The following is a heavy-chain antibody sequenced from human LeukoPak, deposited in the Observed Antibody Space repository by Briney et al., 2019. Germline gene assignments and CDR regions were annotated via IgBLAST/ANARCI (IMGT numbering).Heavy chain of an antibody. V-gene: IGHV3-23*01. CDR2: ISDNGGNT. Sequence: GGSLRLSCAASGFTFSSLAMSWVRQAPGKGLEWVSTISDNGGNTYYPDSVKGRFTISRDNSKNTLYLQMNSLRAEDTAVYYCAKSAYYDLWGQGTLVTVSS. D-gene: IGHD3-22*01. CDR1: GFTFSSLA. CDR3: AKSAYYDL. J-gene: IGHJ4*02.